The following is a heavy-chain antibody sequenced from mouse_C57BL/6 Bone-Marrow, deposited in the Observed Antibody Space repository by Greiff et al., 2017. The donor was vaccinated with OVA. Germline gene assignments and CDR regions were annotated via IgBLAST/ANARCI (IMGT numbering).Heavy chain of an antibody. Sequence: VQLQQSGPELVKPGASVKIPCKASGYTFTDYNMDWVKQSHGKSLEWIGDINPNNGGTIYNQKFKGKATLTVDKSSSTAYMELRSLTSEATAVYYCARGVLRYPSYWYFDVWGTVTTVTVSS. J-gene: IGHJ1*03. CDR1: GYTFTDYN. D-gene: IGHD1-1*01. V-gene: IGHV1-18*01. CDR3: ARGVLRYPSYWYFDV. CDR2: INPNNGGT.